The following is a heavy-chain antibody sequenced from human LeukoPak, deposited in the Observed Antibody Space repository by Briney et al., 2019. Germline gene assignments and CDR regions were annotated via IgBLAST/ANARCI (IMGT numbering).Heavy chain of an antibody. CDR3: ARVVAVVVPAAIDY. V-gene: IGHV4-31*03. D-gene: IGHD2-2*01. CDR1: GGSISSGGYY. Sequence: SEPLSLTGTVSGGSISSGGYYCSWIRQHRGKGLEWIGYIYYSGSTYYNPSLKSRVTISVDTSKNQFSLKLSSVTAADTAVYYCARVVAVVVPAAIDYWGQGTLVTVSS. J-gene: IGHJ4*02. CDR2: IYYSGST.